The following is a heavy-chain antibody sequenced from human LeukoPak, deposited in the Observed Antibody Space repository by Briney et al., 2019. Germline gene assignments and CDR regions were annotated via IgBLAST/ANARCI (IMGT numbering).Heavy chain of an antibody. D-gene: IGHD6-19*01. CDR3: ARRGLGYSSGWYGGYYGMDV. CDR2: IYPGDSDT. J-gene: IGHJ6*02. V-gene: IGHV5-51*01. Sequence: GESLRISCKGSGYSFTSYWISWVRQMPGKGLEWIGIIYPGDSDTRYSPSFQGQVTISADKSISTAYLQWSSLKASDTAMYYCARRGLGYSSGWYGGYYGMDVWGQGTTVTVSS. CDR1: GYSFTSYW.